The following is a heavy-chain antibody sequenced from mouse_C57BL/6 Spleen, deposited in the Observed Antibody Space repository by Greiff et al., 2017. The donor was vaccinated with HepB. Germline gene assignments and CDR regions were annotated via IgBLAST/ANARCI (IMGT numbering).Heavy chain of an antibody. CDR1: GFTFSDYE. V-gene: IGHV5-15*01. CDR2: ISNLADSI. D-gene: IGHD2-3*01. CDR3: ARQDGYWHFDY. Sequence: EVQLVESGGGLVQPGGSLKLSCAASGFTFSDYEMAWVRQATRKGLEWVAFISNLADSIYYADTVKGRFTISRENSKNTLYLDMSSLRSEDTAMYYCARQDGYWHFDYWGQGTTLTVSS. J-gene: IGHJ2*01.